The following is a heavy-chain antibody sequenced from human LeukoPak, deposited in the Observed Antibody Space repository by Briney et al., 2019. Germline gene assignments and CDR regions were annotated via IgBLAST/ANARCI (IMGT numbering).Heavy chain of an antibody. D-gene: IGHD2-8*01. CDR2: ISSSSSYI. CDR3: ARGDGGETTNGGYYFNY. J-gene: IGHJ4*02. CDR1: GFTFSSYN. V-gene: IGHV3-21*01. Sequence: GGSLRLSCAASGFTFSSYNMNWVRQAPGKGLEWVSSISSSSSYIYYADSVKGRFTISRDNAKYSLYLQVNSLRAEDTAVYYCARGDGGETTNGGYYFNYWGQGTLVTVSS.